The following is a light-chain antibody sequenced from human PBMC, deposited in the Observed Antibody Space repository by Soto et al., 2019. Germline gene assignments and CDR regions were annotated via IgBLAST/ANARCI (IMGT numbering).Light chain of an antibody. CDR1: QSVSSSY. Sequence: DIVLTQSPGTLSMSPGERATLSCRASQSVSSSYLAWYQQKPGQAPRLLIYGASSRATGIPDRFSGSGSGTDFTLTISRLEPEDFAVYYCQQYGSSPWTFGQGTKVDNK. V-gene: IGKV3-20*01. CDR2: GAS. J-gene: IGKJ1*01. CDR3: QQYGSSPWT.